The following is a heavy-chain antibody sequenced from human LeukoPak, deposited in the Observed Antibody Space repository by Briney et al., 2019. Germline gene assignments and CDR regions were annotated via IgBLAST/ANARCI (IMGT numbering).Heavy chain of an antibody. Sequence: PGGSLRLSCAASGFTFSSYSMDWVRQAPGKGLEWVSSISSGGSYLYYTASVKGGFTITRDNAKKLLFLQMNWVRGEETALYYCARGRSITLLRGVAMSDGFGIWGQGAMVAVSS. J-gene: IGHJ3*02. CDR3: ARGRSITLLRGVAMSDGFGI. CDR1: GFTFSSYS. CDR2: ISSGGSYL. D-gene: IGHD3-10*01. V-gene: IGHV3-21*01.